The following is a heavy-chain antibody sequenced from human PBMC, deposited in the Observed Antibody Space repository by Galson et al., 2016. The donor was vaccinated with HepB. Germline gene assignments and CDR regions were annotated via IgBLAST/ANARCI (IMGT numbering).Heavy chain of an antibody. Sequence: SETLSLTCTVSGTSIGGYYWSWIRQPPGKGLERIGHIYSSENTDYNPSLKSRVTISGDTSKNQFSLMLSSLTAADTAVYYCARDSAAKFDYWGQGRLVTVSS. V-gene: IGHV4-59*01. J-gene: IGHJ4*02. CDR2: IYSSENT. CDR3: ARDSAAKFDY. CDR1: GTSIGGYY. D-gene: IGHD6-25*01.